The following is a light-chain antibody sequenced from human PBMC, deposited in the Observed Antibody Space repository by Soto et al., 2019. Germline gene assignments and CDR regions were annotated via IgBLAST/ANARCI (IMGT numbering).Light chain of an antibody. Sequence: EIVLTQSPGTLSLSPGERATLSCRASQSVSSSYLAWYQQKPGQAPRLLIYGASSRATGIPDRFSGSGSGTDFTLTISRLEPXXFXXXXXXXXGSXXXFGQGTRLEIK. CDR2: GAS. CDR1: QSVSSSY. V-gene: IGKV3-20*01. J-gene: IGKJ5*01. CDR3: XXXGSXXX.